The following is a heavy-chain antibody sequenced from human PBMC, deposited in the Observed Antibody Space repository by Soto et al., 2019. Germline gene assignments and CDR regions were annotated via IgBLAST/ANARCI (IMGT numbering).Heavy chain of an antibody. D-gene: IGHD2-15*01. CDR3: ARDSVVAATPFDY. CDR2: IYYSGST. J-gene: IGHJ4*02. V-gene: IGHV4-31*03. CDR1: GGSISSGGYY. Sequence: SETLSLTCTVSGGSISSGGYYWSWIRQHPGKGLEWIGYIYYSGSTYYNPSLKNRVTISVDTSKNQFSLKLSSVTAADTAVYYCARDSVVAATPFDYWGQGTLVTVSS.